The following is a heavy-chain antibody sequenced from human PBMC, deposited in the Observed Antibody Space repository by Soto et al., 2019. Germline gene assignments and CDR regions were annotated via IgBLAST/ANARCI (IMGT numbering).Heavy chain of an antibody. CDR1: GFTFSDSY. Sequence: GGSLRLSCAASGFTFSDSYMSWIRQAPGKGLEWISYITVSGNTVYYADSLKGRFTISRYNAKNSLYLQMNRLRAEDTAVYYCARVSWREKYGMDVWGQGTTVTVSS. CDR2: ITVSGNTV. V-gene: IGHV3-11*01. CDR3: ARVSWREKYGMDV. J-gene: IGHJ6*02.